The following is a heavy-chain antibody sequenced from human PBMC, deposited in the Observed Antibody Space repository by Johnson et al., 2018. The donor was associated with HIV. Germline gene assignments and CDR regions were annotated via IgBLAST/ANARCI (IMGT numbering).Heavy chain of an antibody. D-gene: IGHD3-22*01. CDR3: TKTLGYDSSGYHDGFDR. Sequence: VQLVESGGGLVQPGGSLRLTCAASGFTFSYYSMHWVRQAPGKGLEWVTFIRYDGSNKYYADSVKGRFTISRDNSKNTLHLQMNSLRAEDTAVYYCTKTLGYDSSGYHDGFDRWGQGTLVTISS. V-gene: IGHV3-30*02. J-gene: IGHJ3*02. CDR1: GFTFSYYS. CDR2: IRYDGSNK.